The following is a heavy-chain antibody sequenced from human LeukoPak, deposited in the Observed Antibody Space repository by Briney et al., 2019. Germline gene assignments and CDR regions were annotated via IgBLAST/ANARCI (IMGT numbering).Heavy chain of an antibody. V-gene: IGHV3-7*01. D-gene: IGHD4-17*01. CDR1: GFSFSSYW. J-gene: IGHJ5*02. CDR3: ARGHYGDYA. Sequence: PGGSLRLSCAASGFSFSSYWMNWVCQAPGKRLEWVANIKEDGSETHYVDSVRGRFSISRDNTKNSLYLEMNSLRDEDTAVYYCARGHYGDYAWGRGTLVTVSS. CDR2: IKEDGSET.